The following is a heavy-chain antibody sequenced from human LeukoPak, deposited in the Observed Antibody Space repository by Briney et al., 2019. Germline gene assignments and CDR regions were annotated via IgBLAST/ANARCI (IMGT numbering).Heavy chain of an antibody. CDR2: IDRSSYI. D-gene: IGHD2-15*01. J-gene: IGHJ4*02. CDR1: GFTFSTYS. V-gene: IGHV3-21*01. CDR3: AREGGYCFGGTCRYFDY. Sequence: GGSLRLSCATSGFTFSTYSMNWVRQAPGKWLESVSSIDRSSYIYYADSVKGRFTISRDNAKNSLYLQVNSLRAEDTAVYYCAREGGYCFGGTCRYFDYWGQGTLVTVSS.